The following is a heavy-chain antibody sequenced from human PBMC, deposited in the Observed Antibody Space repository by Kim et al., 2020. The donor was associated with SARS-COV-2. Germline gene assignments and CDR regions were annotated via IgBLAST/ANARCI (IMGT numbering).Heavy chain of an antibody. CDR3: ARGRGQWLALY. Sequence: ASVKVSCKASGYTFTSFDINWVRQAAGQGLEWMGWINTNTGHTGYAQKFQGRVSMTRNTSISTAYMELSGLRSDDTAVYFCARGRGQWLALYWSQGTQVT. CDR1: GYTFTSFD. D-gene: IGHD6-19*01. J-gene: IGHJ4*02. V-gene: IGHV1-8*02. CDR2: INTNTGHT.